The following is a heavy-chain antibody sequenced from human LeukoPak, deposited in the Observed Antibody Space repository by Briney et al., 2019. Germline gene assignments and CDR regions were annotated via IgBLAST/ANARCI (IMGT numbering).Heavy chain of an antibody. CDR3: VGGYGGGY. CDR1: GFTFSSYW. Sequence: GGSLRLSSAASGFTFSSYWMHWVRQAPGKGLVWVSGINGDGSTTTYADSVKGRCTISRDNAKNTLYLQMNSLRAEDTAVYYCVGGYGGGYWGQGTLVTVSS. D-gene: IGHD5-12*01. V-gene: IGHV3-74*01. CDR2: INGDGSTT. J-gene: IGHJ4*02.